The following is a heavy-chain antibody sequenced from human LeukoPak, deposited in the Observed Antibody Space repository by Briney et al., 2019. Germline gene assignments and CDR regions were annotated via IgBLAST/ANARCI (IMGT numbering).Heavy chain of an antibody. J-gene: IGHJ4*02. V-gene: IGHV4-34*01. Sequence: SETLSLTCAVYGGSFSTYYWSWIRQPPGKGLEWIGEINHSGSTTYSPSLKSRVTISIDTAKNQFSLKLSSVTAADAAVYLCAGYHYGSGSYHNHPNFDYWGQGTLVSVSS. D-gene: IGHD3-10*01. CDR2: INHSGST. CDR3: AGYHYGSGSYHNHPNFDY. CDR1: GGSFSTYY.